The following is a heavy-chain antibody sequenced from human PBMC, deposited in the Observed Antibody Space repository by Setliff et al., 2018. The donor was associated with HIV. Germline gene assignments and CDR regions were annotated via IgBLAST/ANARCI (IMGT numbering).Heavy chain of an antibody. CDR2: IYHSGST. CDR1: GGSISSSSYF. J-gene: IGHJ6*03. CDR3: ARIAGDYDFWSGYSKYYYYYYMDV. V-gene: IGHV4-39*01. Sequence: PSETLSLTCTVSGGSISSSSYFWGWIRQPPGKGLEWIGSIYHSGSTYYNPSLKSRVTISVDTSKNQFSLKLSSVTAADTAVYYCARIAGDYDFWSGYSKYYYYYYMDVWGKGTTVTVSS. D-gene: IGHD3-3*01.